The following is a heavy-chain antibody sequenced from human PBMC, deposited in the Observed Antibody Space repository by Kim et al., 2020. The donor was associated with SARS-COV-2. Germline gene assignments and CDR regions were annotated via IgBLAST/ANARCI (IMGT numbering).Heavy chain of an antibody. CDR1: GFAFSTYS. CDR3: ARVGRSGWTDDY. V-gene: IGHV3-48*02. J-gene: IGHJ4*02. Sequence: GGSLRLSCAASGFAFSTYSISWVRQAPGKGLEWLSYISSSSSTIYYADSVRGRFTISRDNAENSVYLQMNSLGDEDTAVYYCARVGRSGWTDDYWGQGTLVTVSS. CDR2: ISSSSSTI. D-gene: IGHD6-19*01.